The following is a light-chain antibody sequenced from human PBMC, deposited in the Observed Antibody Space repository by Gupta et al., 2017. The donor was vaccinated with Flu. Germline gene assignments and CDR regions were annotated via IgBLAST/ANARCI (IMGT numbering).Light chain of an antibody. V-gene: IGLV1-44*01. CDR3: AEWDDSRNGRV. CDR1: SSNIGSNI. CDR2: SNN. Sequence: QSVLTQPPSASGTPGQRVTISCSGSSSNIGSNIVNWYQQFPGTAPKLLIYSNNQRPSGVPDRFSGSKSGTSASLAISGLQAEDEADDYCAEWDDSRNGRVFGGGTKLTVL. J-gene: IGLJ3*02.